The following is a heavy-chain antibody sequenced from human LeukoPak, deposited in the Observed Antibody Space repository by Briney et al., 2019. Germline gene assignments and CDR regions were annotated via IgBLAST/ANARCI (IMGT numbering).Heavy chain of an antibody. D-gene: IGHD2-21*02. J-gene: IGHJ4*02. Sequence: ASVKVSCKASGYTFTGYYMRWVRQAPGQGLEWMGRINPNSGGTNYAQKFQGRVTITRDTSASTAYMDLSSLRSEDTAVYYCARNTETAIPLPYYFDYWGQGTLVTVSS. CDR2: INPNSGGT. V-gene: IGHV1-2*06. CDR1: GYTFTGYY. CDR3: ARNTETAIPLPYYFDY.